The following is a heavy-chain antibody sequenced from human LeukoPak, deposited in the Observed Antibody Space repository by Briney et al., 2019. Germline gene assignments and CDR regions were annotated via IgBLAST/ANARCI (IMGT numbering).Heavy chain of an antibody. Sequence: KSSETLSLTCSVSGGSISGDYWNWIRQPPGRGLEWIGYVYYSGSTTYNPSLKSRVTMSIEASKSQFSLQLRSATAADTAVYYCARSDIWGSYRFLDYWGQGILVTDSS. CDR3: ARSDIWGSYRFLDY. CDR2: VYYSGST. J-gene: IGHJ4*02. CDR1: GGSISGDY. V-gene: IGHV4-59*08. D-gene: IGHD3-16*02.